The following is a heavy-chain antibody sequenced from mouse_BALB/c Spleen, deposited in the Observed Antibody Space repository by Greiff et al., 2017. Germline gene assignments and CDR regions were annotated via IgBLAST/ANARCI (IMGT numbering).Heavy chain of an antibody. Sequence: QVTLKESGPGILQPSQTLSLTCSFSGFSLSTYDIGVGWIRQPSGKGLEWLAHIWWNDNKYYNTALKSRLTISKDTSNKQVFLKIASVDTADTATYYCARIGGIYFDYWGQGTTLTVSS. V-gene: IGHV8-11*01. J-gene: IGHJ2*01. CDR2: IWWNDNK. CDR3: ARIGGIYFDY. CDR1: GFSLSTYDIG.